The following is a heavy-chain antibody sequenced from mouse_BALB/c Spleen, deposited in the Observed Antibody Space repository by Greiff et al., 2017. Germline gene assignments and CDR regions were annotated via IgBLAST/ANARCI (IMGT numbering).Heavy chain of an antibody. CDR2: ISSGSSTI. D-gene: IGHD1-1*01. V-gene: IGHV5-17*02. CDR1: GFTFSSFG. J-gene: IGHJ4*01. Sequence: DVMLVESGGGLVQPGGSRKLSCAASGFTFSSFGMHWVRQAPEKGLEWVAYISSGSSTIYYADTVKGRFTISRDNPKNTLFLQMTSLRSEDTAMYYCARSRGSTVMDYWGQGTSVTVSS. CDR3: ARSRGSTVMDY.